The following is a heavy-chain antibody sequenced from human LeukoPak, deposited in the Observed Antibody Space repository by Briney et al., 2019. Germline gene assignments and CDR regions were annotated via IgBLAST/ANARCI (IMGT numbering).Heavy chain of an antibody. D-gene: IGHD3-22*01. CDR3: ARSPYYYDSSALDY. Sequence: SETLSLTCTVSGGSISSYYWSWIRQPPGKGLEWIGYIFYSGSTNYNPSLKSRVTISVDTSKNQFSLKLRSVTAADTAVYYCARSPYYYDSSALDYWGQGILVTVSS. CDR2: IFYSGST. V-gene: IGHV4-59*01. CDR1: GGSISSYY. J-gene: IGHJ4*02.